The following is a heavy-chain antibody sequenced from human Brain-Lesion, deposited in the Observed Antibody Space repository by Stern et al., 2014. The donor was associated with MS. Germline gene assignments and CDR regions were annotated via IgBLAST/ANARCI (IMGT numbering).Heavy chain of an antibody. J-gene: IGHJ4*02. CDR1: GFSFEDHG. Sequence: EVQLLESGGGLVQPGRSLRLSCEASGFSFEDHGMHWVRQAQGKGLEGVSGITWNSGTIAYADSVKGRFTISRDDAKNSLYLHMNGLRAEDTALYYCAKDMMDYFGSGTFGSFDHWGQGTLVTVSS. CDR2: ITWNSGTI. D-gene: IGHD3-10*01. V-gene: IGHV3-9*01. CDR3: AKDMMDYFGSGTFGSFDH.